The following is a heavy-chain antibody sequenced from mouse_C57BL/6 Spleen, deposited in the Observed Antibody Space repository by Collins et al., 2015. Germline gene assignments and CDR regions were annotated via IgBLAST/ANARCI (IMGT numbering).Heavy chain of an antibody. D-gene: IGHD2-13*01. CDR2: ISYDGSN. Sequence: DVQLQESGPGLVKPSQSLSLTCSVTGYSITSGYYWNWIRQFPGNKLEWMGYISYDGSNNYNPSLKNRISITRDTSKNQFFLKLNSVTTEDTATYYCARGEGNYYAMDYWGQGTSVTVSS. V-gene: IGHV3-6*01. J-gene: IGHJ4*01. CDR3: ARGEGNYYAMDY. CDR1: GYSITSGYY.